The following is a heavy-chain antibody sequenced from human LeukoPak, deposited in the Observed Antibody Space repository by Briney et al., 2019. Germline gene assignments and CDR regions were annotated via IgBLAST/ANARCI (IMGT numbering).Heavy chain of an antibody. J-gene: IGHJ4*02. CDR3: ARDDNTAMVPLDY. Sequence: PGGSLRLSCAASGFTFSSYAMHWVRQAPGKGLEWVAVISYDGSNKYYADSVKGRFTISRDNSKDTLYPQMNSLRAEDTAVYYCARDDNTAMVPLDYWGQGTLVTVSS. D-gene: IGHD5-18*01. CDR2: ISYDGSNK. V-gene: IGHV3-30*04. CDR1: GFTFSSYA.